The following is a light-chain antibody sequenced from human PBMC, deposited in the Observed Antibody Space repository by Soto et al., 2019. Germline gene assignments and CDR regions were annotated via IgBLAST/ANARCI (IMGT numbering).Light chain of an antibody. Sequence: DIQMTQSPSSLSASVGDRVTITCRASQTITNYLNWYQQQSGKAPKLLIYATDTLQSGVPSRFSGSGSGTDSKLTISSLQPEDFATYYCQQSYNTPQTFGQGTKVDLK. CDR1: QTITNY. CDR3: QQSYNTPQT. J-gene: IGKJ1*01. V-gene: IGKV1-39*01. CDR2: ATD.